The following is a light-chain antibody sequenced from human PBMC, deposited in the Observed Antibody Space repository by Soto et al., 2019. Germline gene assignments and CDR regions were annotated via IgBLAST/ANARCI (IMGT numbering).Light chain of an antibody. CDR1: QTISSW. Sequence: DIQMTQSPSTLSGSVGDRVTITCRASQTISSWLAWYQQKPGKAPKLLIYKASTLKSGVPSRFSGSASGTEFTLTISSLQPDDFATYYCQQYNSYSLTFGGGTKVDIK. CDR3: QQYNSYSLT. CDR2: KAS. V-gene: IGKV1-5*03. J-gene: IGKJ4*01.